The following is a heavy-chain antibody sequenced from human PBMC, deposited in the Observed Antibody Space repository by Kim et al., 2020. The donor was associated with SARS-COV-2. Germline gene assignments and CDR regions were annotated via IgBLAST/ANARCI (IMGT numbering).Heavy chain of an antibody. V-gene: IGHV3-30*07. J-gene: IGHJ4*02. D-gene: IGHD3-22*01. CDR3: AREGELGYYDSSGPAADFDY. Sequence: RFTISRDNSKNTLYLQMNSLRAEDTAVYYCAREGELGYYDSSGPAADFDYWGQGTLVTVSS.